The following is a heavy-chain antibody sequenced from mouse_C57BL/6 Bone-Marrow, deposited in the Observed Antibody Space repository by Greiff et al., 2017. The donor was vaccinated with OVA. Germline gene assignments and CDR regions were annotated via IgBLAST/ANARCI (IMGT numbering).Heavy chain of an antibody. CDR1: GFSLTSYG. V-gene: IGHV2-2*01. D-gene: IGHD2-1*01. CDR3: ARNSLYYGNYDWDY. Sequence: VKLQESGPGLVQPSQSLSITCTVSGFSLTSYGVHWVRQSPGKGLEWLGVIWSGGSTDYNAAFISRLSISKDNSKSQVFFKMNSLQADDTAIYYCARNSLYYGNYDWDYWGQGTTLTVSS. CDR2: IWSGGST. J-gene: IGHJ2*01.